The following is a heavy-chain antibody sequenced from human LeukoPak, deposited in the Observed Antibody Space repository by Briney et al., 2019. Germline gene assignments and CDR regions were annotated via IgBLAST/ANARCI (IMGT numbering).Heavy chain of an antibody. CDR2: LVDNGVST. D-gene: IGHD1-1*01. J-gene: IGHJ4*02. CDR3: AKGGISSTGLDF. CDR1: GFTFSSYA. Sequence: GGSLRLSCAASGFTFSSYAMSWVRQAPGKGLEWVSSLVDNGVSTYYADSVQGRFTISRDNSKNALYLQMNSLRAEETAVYHCAKGGISSTGLDFWGQGPMVDVSS. V-gene: IGHV3-23*01.